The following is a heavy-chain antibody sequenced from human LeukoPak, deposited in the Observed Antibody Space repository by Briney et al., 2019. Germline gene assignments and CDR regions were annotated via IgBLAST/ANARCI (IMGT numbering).Heavy chain of an antibody. CDR2: IYSGGST. CDR3: ARDPPRYCSSTSCYSRNAFDI. Sequence: GGSLRLSCAASGFTVSSNYMSWVRQAPGKGLEWVSVIYSGGSTYYADSVKGRFTISRDNAKNTLYLQMNSLRAEDTAVYYCARDPPRYCSSTSCYSRNAFDIWGQGTMVTVSS. CDR1: GFTVSSNY. D-gene: IGHD2-2*01. J-gene: IGHJ3*02. V-gene: IGHV3-53*01.